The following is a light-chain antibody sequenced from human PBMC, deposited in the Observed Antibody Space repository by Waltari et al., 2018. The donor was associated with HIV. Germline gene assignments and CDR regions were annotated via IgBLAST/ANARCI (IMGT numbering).Light chain of an antibody. CDR3: SSYTSSSTLV. CDR1: SSDVGGYNY. CDR2: EVS. Sequence: QSALTQPASVSGSPGQSITISCTGTSSDVGGYNYDSWYQQHPGKATKLMIYEVSNRPSGVSNRFSGSKSGNTASLTISGLQAEDEADYYCSSYTSSSTLVFGTGTKVTVL. J-gene: IGLJ1*01. V-gene: IGLV2-14*01.